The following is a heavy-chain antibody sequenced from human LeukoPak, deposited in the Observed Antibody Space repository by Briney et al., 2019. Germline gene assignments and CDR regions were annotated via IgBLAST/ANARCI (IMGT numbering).Heavy chain of an antibody. V-gene: IGHV3-33*06. CDR1: GFTFNSYG. CDR2: IWYDGSNK. J-gene: IGHJ6*03. CDR3: AKGPHVEVSSGYYYYYYYMDV. Sequence: PGGSLRLSCAASGFTFNSYGMHWVRQAPGKGLEWVAVIWYDGSNKYYADSVKGRFTISRDNSKNTLYLQMNSLRAEDTAVYYCAKGPHVEVSSGYYYYYYYMDVWGKGTTVTVSS. D-gene: IGHD3-22*01.